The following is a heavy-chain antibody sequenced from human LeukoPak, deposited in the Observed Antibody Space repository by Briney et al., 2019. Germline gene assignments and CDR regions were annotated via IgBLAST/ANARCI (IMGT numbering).Heavy chain of an antibody. V-gene: IGHV4-59*01. CDR3: ARTSDSSGYYYDIWDEK. J-gene: IGHJ4*02. D-gene: IGHD3-22*01. CDR2: IYYSGST. Sequence: SETLSLTCTVSGGSISSYYWSWIRQPPGKGLEWIGYIYYSGSTNYNPSLKSRVTISVDTSKNQFSLKLSSVTAADTAVYYCARTSDSSGYYYDIWDEKWGQGTLVTVSS. CDR1: GGSISSYY.